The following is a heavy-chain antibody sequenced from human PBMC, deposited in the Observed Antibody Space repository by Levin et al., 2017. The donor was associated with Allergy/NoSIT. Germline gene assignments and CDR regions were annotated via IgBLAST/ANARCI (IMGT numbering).Heavy chain of an antibody. J-gene: IGHJ4*02. Sequence: ASETLSLTCAVYGGSFSGYYWSWIRQPPGKGLEWIGEINHSGSTNYNPSLKSRVTISVDTSKNQFSLKLSSVTAADTAVYYCARADFSPGYVLRYFDWQIAGYDYWGQGTLVTVSS. D-gene: IGHD3-9*01. CDR3: ARADFSPGYVLRYFDWQIAGYDY. CDR2: INHSGST. V-gene: IGHV4-34*01. CDR1: GGSFSGYY.